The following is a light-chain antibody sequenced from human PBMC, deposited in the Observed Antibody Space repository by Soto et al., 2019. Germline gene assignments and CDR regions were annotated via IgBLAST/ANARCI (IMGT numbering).Light chain of an antibody. Sequence: QSVLTQPPSVSGAPGQRVTISCTGSSSNIGAGYDVHWYQQLPGTAPKLLIYGNSNRSSGVPDRFSGSKSGTSASLAITGLQAEDEADYYCQSYYSSLSYVFGTVTKLTVL. V-gene: IGLV1-40*01. J-gene: IGLJ1*01. CDR1: SSNIGAGYD. CDR2: GNS. CDR3: QSYYSSLSYV.